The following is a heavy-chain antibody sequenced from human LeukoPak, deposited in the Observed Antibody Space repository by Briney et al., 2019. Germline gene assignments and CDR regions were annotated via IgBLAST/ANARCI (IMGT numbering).Heavy chain of an antibody. Sequence: PGGSLRLSCAASVFTFSSYWMTWVRQTPARGREGVAIISYDGNTKYYADSVKGRFTISRDNSKNILYLQMSSLRPEDTALYYCARASGKGSIDYWGQGTLVTVSS. J-gene: IGHJ4*02. D-gene: IGHD3-10*01. CDR2: ISYDGNTK. V-gene: IGHV3-30*03. CDR1: VFTFSSYW. CDR3: ARASGKGSIDY.